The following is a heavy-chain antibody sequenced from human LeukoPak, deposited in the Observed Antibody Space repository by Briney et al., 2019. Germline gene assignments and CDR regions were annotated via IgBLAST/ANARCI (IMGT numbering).Heavy chain of an antibody. D-gene: IGHD2-15*01. V-gene: IGHV1-18*01. J-gene: IGHJ4*02. Sequence: ASVKVSCKAAGYTFTSYGISWVGQAPGQGLEWMGWISAYNGNTNYAQKLQGRVTMTTDTSTSTAYMEQRSLRSDDTAVYYCARGRLCSGGSCYPHYFDYWGQGTLVTVSS. CDR2: ISAYNGNT. CDR3: ARGRLCSGGSCYPHYFDY. CDR1: GYTFTSYG.